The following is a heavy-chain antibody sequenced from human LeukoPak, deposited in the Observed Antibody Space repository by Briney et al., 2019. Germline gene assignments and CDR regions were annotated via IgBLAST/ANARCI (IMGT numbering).Heavy chain of an antibody. Sequence: ASVKLSCTASGYTFTGYYMHWVRQAPGQGLEWVGWINPNSGDTDYAQNFQGRFTMTRDNSINTAYMEVDSLRSDDTAVYYCARDFGRAYGDKFDYWGQGTLVTVSS. CDR2: INPNSGDT. V-gene: IGHV1-2*02. CDR1: GYTFTGYY. D-gene: IGHD4-17*01. CDR3: ARDFGRAYGDKFDY. J-gene: IGHJ4*02.